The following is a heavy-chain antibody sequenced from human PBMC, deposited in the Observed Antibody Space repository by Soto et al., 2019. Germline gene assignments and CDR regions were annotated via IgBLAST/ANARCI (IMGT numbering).Heavy chain of an antibody. CDR2: IYNSRST. Sequence: SETLSLTCTVSGGSISSGDYYWSWIRQHPGKGLEWIGYIYNSRSTYYNPSLKSRVTISVDTSKNQLSLNLSSVTAADTAVYYCARDSPLYYYDTSGYYWGYFDYWGQGTLVT. CDR3: ARDSPLYYYDTSGYYWGYFDY. CDR1: GGSISSGDYY. V-gene: IGHV4-31*03. J-gene: IGHJ4*02. D-gene: IGHD3-22*01.